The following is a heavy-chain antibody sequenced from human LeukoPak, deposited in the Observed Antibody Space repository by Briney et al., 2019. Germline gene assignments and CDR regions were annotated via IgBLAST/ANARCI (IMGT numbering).Heavy chain of an antibody. J-gene: IGHJ4*02. D-gene: IGHD3-3*01. Sequence: ASVKVSCKASGYTFTSYGISWVRQAPGQGLEWKGWISAYNGNTNYAQKLQGRVTMTTDTSTSTAYMELRSLRSDDTAVYYCARDQDDFWSGYMWFDYWGQGTLVTVSS. V-gene: IGHV1-18*01. CDR1: GYTFTSYG. CDR2: ISAYNGNT. CDR3: ARDQDDFWSGYMWFDY.